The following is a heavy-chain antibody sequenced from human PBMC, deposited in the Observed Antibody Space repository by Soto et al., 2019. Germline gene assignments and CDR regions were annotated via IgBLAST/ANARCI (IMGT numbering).Heavy chain of an antibody. J-gene: IGHJ5*02. V-gene: IGHV5-51*01. D-gene: IGHD2-15*01. Sequence: PGESLKISCKGSENTFSSYWIARVRQLPGKGLECMGIIYPDDSDTRYSPSFQGQVTISVDKSITTAYLQWTSLKASDTAVYYWARSRGGGSYLCFDPWGQGTKVTVSS. CDR1: ENTFSSYW. CDR2: IYPDDSDT. CDR3: ARSRGGGSYLCFDP.